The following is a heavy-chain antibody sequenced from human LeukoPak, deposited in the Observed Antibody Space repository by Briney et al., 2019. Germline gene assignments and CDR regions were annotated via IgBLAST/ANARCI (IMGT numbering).Heavy chain of an antibody. CDR3: ARRDWGYYYGMDV. CDR1: GGSINSYY. V-gene: IGHV4-59*01. D-gene: IGHD3/OR15-3a*01. CDR2: IYTSGST. Sequence: PSETLSLTCSVSGGSINSYYWSWIRQPPGKGLEWIAYIYTSGSTNYNPSLKSRVTISLDTSKNQFSLKLSSVTAADTAVYYCARRDWGYYYGMDVWGQGTTVTVSS. J-gene: IGHJ6*02.